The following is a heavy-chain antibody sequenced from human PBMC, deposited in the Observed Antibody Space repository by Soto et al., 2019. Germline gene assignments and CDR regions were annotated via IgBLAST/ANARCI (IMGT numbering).Heavy chain of an antibody. D-gene: IGHD3-10*01. V-gene: IGHV4-39*02. CDR1: GGSISSISYY. Sequence: PSETLSLTCTVSGGSISSISYYWAWIRQPPGMGLEWIGSVYYSGSTYYNPSLKSRVTISVDTSEHQFSLKLNSVTAADTAVYYCARDYYGSGSYRGDWFDPWGQGTQVTVSS. CDR2: VYYSGST. CDR3: ARDYYGSGSYRGDWFDP. J-gene: IGHJ5*02.